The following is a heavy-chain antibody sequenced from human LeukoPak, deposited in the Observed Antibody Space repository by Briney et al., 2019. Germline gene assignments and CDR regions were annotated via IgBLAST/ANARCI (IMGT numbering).Heavy chain of an antibody. J-gene: IGHJ4*02. D-gene: IGHD1-26*01. CDR2: IKQDGSEK. Sequence: PGGSLRLSCAASGFTFSSYWMSWVRQAPGKGLEWVANIKQDGSEKYYVDSVKGRFTISRDNAKNSLYLQMNSLRAEDTAVYYCASTGVGGVFDHWGQGALVTVSS. CDR1: GFTFSSYW. CDR3: ASTGVGGVFDH. V-gene: IGHV3-7*01.